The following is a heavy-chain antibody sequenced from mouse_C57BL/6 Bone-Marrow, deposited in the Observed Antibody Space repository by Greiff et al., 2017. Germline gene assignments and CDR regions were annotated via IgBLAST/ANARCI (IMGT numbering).Heavy chain of an antibody. D-gene: IGHD2-5*01. CDR1: GYTFTDYN. CDR2: INPNNGGT. Sequence: VQLQQSGPELVKPGASVKIPCKASGYTFTDYNMDWVKQSHGKSLEWIGDINPNNGGTIYNQKFKGKATLTVDKSSSTAYMELRSLTSEDTAVYYCARVNYSNSWYFDVWGTGTTVTVSS. CDR3: ARVNYSNSWYFDV. J-gene: IGHJ1*03. V-gene: IGHV1-18*01.